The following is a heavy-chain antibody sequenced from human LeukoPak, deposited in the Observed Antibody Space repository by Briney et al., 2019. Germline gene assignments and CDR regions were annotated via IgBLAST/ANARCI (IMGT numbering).Heavy chain of an antibody. CDR3: TRRVDATRWYDP. D-gene: IGHD2-15*01. J-gene: IGHJ5*02. Sequence: TGGSLRLSCAASGFTFSTYWMHWVRQAPGEGLVWVSRISDDGTTTIYADSVKGRFTISRDNAKNTLYLEMNSLRVEDAAVYYCTRRVDATRWYDPWGQGTLVTASS. V-gene: IGHV3-74*01. CDR1: GFTFSTYW. CDR2: ISDDGTTT.